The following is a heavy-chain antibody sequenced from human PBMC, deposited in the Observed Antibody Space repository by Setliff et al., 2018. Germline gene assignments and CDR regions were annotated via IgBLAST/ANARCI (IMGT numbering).Heavy chain of an antibody. CDR3: ARSPANGGHDAFDI. CDR1: GFTFSIYW. Sequence: PGGSLRLSCEGSGFTFSIYWMHWVRQAPGKGLVWVSRMNGDGGRTTYADSVKGRFTISRDNAKNTLYLQMNSLGAEDTAVYYCARSPANGGHDAFDIWGRGTTVTVSS. CDR2: MNGDGGRT. D-gene: IGHD6-25*01. V-gene: IGHV3-74*01. J-gene: IGHJ3*02.